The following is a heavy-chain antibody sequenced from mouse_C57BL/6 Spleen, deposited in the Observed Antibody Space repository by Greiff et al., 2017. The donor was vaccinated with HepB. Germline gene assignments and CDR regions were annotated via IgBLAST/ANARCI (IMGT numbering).Heavy chain of an antibody. D-gene: IGHD2-4*01. Sequence: QVQLQQSGPELVKPGASVKISCKASGYAFSSSWMNWVKQRPGKGLEWIGRIYPGDGDTNYNGKFKGKATLTADKSSSTAYMQLSSLTSEDSAVYFCARGGFYYDNAFDYWGQGTTLTVSS. J-gene: IGHJ2*01. CDR1: GYAFSSSW. CDR3: ARGGFYYDNAFDY. CDR2: IYPGDGDT. V-gene: IGHV1-82*01.